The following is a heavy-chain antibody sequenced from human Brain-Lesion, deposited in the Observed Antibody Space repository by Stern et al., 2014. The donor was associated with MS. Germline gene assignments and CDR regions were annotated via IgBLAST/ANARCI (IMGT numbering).Heavy chain of an antibody. Sequence: VQLVESGAEAKKPGASGKVSCKTSGYIFIGYYIHWVRQAPGQGLEWMAWINPNTGGTKYAQKFQGRVTMSRDTSIGTAYVELSSLTSDDTAVYYCARDHYLGMDVWGQGTTVTVSS. CDR1: GYIFIGYY. J-gene: IGHJ6*02. CDR3: ARDHYLGMDV. V-gene: IGHV1-2*02. CDR2: INPNTGGT. D-gene: IGHD1-26*01.